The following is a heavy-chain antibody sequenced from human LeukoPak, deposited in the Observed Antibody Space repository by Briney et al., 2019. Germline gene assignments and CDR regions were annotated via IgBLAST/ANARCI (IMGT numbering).Heavy chain of an antibody. J-gene: IGHJ3*02. CDR3: ASEGATDAFDI. D-gene: IGHD1-26*01. Sequence: ASVKVSCKASGYTFTSYYMHWVQQAPGQGLEWMGIINPSGGSTSYAQKFQGRVTMTRDTSTSTVYMELSSLRSEDTAVYYCASEGATDAFDIWGQGTMVTVSS. CDR2: INPSGGST. CDR1: GYTFTSYY. V-gene: IGHV1-46*01.